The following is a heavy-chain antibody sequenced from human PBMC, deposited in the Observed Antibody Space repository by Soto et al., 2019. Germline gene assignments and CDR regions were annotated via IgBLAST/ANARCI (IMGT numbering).Heavy chain of an antibody. CDR3: AREGGGYCSGGSCQVDY. Sequence: QLQLQESGPGLVKPSETLSLTCTVSGGSISSSSYYWGWIRQPPGKGLEWIGSIYYRGNTYYNPSLKSQDTIYVDTSKNQFSLKLISVTAADTAVYYCAREGGGYCSGGSCQVDYWGQGTLVTVSS. CDR1: GGSISSSSYY. J-gene: IGHJ4*02. V-gene: IGHV4-39*02. CDR2: IYYRGNT. D-gene: IGHD2-15*01.